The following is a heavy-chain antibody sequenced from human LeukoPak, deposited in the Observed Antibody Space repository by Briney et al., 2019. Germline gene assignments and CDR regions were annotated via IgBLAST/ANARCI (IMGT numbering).Heavy chain of an antibody. CDR2: IIPILGIA. J-gene: IGHJ3*02. CDR3: ARVVAAAGHDAFDI. V-gene: IGHV1-69*04. Sequence: SVKVSCKASGGTFSSYAISWVRQAPGQGLEWMGRIIPILGIANYAQKFQGRVTITADKSTSTAYMELSSLRSEDTAVYYCARVVAAAGHDAFDIWGQGTMVTVSS. D-gene: IGHD6-13*01. CDR1: GGTFSSYA.